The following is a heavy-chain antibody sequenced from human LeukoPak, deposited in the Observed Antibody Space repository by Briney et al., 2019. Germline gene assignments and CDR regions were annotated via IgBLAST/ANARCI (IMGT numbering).Heavy chain of an antibody. D-gene: IGHD1-26*01. CDR2: IFYDGRNK. V-gene: IGHV3-33*01. CDR3: GRGMGMVGATSRPAIDI. CDR1: GFTFSRYG. Sequence: GGSARLSCAPSGFTFSRYGMHCVPQAPGRGLEGVAVIFYDGRNKHYADSVRGRYTISRDKSKDTPYLQMYGLRAEDTSIFYCGRGMGMVGATSRPAIDIWGQGTMVTVSS. J-gene: IGHJ3*02.